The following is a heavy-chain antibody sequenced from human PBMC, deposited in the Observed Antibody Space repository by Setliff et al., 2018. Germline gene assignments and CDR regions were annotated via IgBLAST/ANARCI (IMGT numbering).Heavy chain of an antibody. CDR3: ARDGNNWNDLDY. V-gene: IGHV1-18*01. Sequence: ASVKVSCKASGYTFTSYGISWVRQAPGQGLEWMGWISAYNGNTNYAQKLQGRVTMTTDTSPSTAYMELRSLRVEDTALYYCARDGNNWNDLDYWGHGTLVTVS. CDR1: GYTFTSYG. CDR2: ISAYNGNT. J-gene: IGHJ4*01. D-gene: IGHD1-20*01.